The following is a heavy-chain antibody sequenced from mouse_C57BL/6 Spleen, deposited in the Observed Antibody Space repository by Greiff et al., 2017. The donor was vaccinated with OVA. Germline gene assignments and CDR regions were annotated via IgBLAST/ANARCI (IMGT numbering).Heavy chain of an antibody. V-gene: IGHV7-4*01. CDR2: IRNKANGYTT. CDR1: GFTFTDYY. Sequence: EVMLVESGGGLVQPGASLRLSCAASGFTFTDYYMSWVRQPPGKAPEWLALIRNKANGYTTEYTASVKGRFTISRDNSQNILYLQMNTLRAEDSATYYCVKAVGDYDGYYYAMDYWGQGTSVTVSS. J-gene: IGHJ4*01. D-gene: IGHD2-4*01. CDR3: VKAVGDYDGYYYAMDY.